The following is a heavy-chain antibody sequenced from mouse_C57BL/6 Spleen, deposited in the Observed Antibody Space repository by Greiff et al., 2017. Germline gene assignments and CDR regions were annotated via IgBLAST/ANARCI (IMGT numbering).Heavy chain of an antibody. D-gene: IGHD2-3*01. J-gene: IGHJ3*01. V-gene: IGHV5-17*01. CDR2: ISSGSSTI. CDR3: ARNDDGYYAFAY. CDR1: GFTFSDYG. Sequence: EVKLMESGGGLVKPGGSLKLSCAASGFTFSDYGMHWVRQAPEKGLEWVAYISSGSSTIYYADTVKGRFTISRDHAKNTLFLQMTSLRSEDTAMYYCARNDDGYYAFAYWGQGTLVTVSA.